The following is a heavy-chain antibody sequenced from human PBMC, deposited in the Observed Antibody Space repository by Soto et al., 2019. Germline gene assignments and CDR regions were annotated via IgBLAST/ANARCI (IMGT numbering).Heavy chain of an antibody. CDR2: IIPIFGAA. D-gene: IGHD2-2*02. Sequence: SVQVSCKASGGTFSSYAISWVRQAPGQGLEWMGGIIPIFGAANYAQKFQGRVTITADESTSTAYMELSSLRSEDTAVYYCARVSVVVPAAILALHQPNWFDPWGQGTLVTVSS. CDR1: GGTFSSYA. J-gene: IGHJ5*02. CDR3: ARVSVVVPAAILALHQPNWFDP. V-gene: IGHV1-69*13.